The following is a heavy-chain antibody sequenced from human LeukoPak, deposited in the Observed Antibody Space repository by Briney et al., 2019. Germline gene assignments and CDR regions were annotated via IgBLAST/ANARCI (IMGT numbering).Heavy chain of an antibody. CDR1: GFTFSSYA. J-gene: IGHJ4*02. CDR3: ARGGYSSSCLDY. D-gene: IGHD6-13*01. CDR2: ISGSGGST. V-gene: IGHV3-23*01. Sequence: KPGGSLRLSCAASGFTFSSYAMSWVRQAPGKGLEWDSAISGSGGSTYYADSVEGRFTISRDNAKNSLYLQMNSLRAEDTAVYYCARGGYSSSCLDYWGQGTLVTVSS.